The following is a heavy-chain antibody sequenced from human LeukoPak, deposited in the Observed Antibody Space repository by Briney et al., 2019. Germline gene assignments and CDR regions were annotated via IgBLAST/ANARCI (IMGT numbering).Heavy chain of an antibody. CDR3: ARDNRLYYYDSSGYPYLDY. D-gene: IGHD3-22*01. J-gene: IGHJ4*02. CDR1: GGSISSGGYY. CDR2: IYYSGST. Sequence: SETLSLTCTVSGGSISSGGYYWSWIRQHPGKGLEWIGYIYYSGSTYYNPSLKSRVTISVDTSKNQFSLKLSSVTAADTAVYYCARDNRLYYYDSSGYPYLDYWGQGTLVTVSS. V-gene: IGHV4-31*03.